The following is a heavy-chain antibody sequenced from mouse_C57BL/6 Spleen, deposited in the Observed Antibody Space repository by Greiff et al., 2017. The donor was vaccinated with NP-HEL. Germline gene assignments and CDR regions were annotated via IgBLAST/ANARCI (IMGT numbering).Heavy chain of an antibody. Sequence: VQLQESGPGLVQPSPSLSITCTVSGFSLTSYGVHWVRQSPGKGLEWLGVIWRGGSTDYNAAFISRLSISKDNSKSQVFFKMNSLQADDAAIYYCAHLGHYAMDYWGQGTSVTVSS. CDR1: GFSLTSYG. J-gene: IGHJ4*01. CDR3: AHLGHYAMDY. V-gene: IGHV2-2*01. CDR2: IWRGGST. D-gene: IGHD4-1*01.